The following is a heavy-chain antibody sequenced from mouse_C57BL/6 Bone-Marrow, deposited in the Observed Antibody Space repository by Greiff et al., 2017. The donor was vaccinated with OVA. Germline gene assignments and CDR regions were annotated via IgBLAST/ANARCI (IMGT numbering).Heavy chain of an antibody. CDR1: GFTFSDYY. CDR2: INYDGSST. Sequence: EVKLVESEGGLVQPGSSMKLSCTASGFTFSDYYMAWVRQVPEKGLEWVANINYDGSSTYYLDSLKSRFIISRDNAKNILYLQMSSLKSEDTATYYCARGEGDAMDYWGQGTSVTVSS. V-gene: IGHV5-16*01. CDR3: ARGEGDAMDY. J-gene: IGHJ4*01.